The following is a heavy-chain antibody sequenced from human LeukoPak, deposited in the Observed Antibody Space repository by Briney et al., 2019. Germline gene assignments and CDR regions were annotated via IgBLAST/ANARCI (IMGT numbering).Heavy chain of an antibody. J-gene: IGHJ4*02. CDR2: IGRGGSPI. V-gene: IGHV3-48*03. Sequence: GGSLRLSCAVSGFTFSSYEMNWVRQAPGKGLEWVSSIGRGGSPIYYADSVKGRFTTSRDNAKKSLFLQMNSLRAEDTALYYCARGRYSGSYLLDYWGQGTLVTVSS. D-gene: IGHD1-26*01. CDR3: ARGRYSGSYLLDY. CDR1: GFTFSSYE.